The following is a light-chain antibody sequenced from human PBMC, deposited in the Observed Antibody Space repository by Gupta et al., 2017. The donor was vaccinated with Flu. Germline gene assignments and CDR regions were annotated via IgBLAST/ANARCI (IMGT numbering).Light chain of an antibody. CDR3: QQYNSYPLT. V-gene: IGKV1-5*03. Sequence: DIQMTQSPSTLYASLGDRVTITCRASQSISSWLAWYQQKPGKAPKLLIYKASSLESGVPSRFSGSGSGTEFTLTISSLQPDDFATYYCQQYNSYPLTFGGGTKVEIK. J-gene: IGKJ4*01. CDR2: KAS. CDR1: QSISSW.